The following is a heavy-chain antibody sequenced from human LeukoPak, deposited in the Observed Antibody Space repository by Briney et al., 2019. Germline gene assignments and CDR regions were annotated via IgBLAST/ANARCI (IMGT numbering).Heavy chain of an antibody. D-gene: IGHD3-10*02. Sequence: GGSLRLSCAASGFTFSSYEMNWVRQSPGKGLEWVSYISSSGSTIYYADSVKGRFTISRDNAKNSLYLQMNSLRPEDTAVYYCAELGITMIGGVWGKGTTVTISS. CDR1: GFTFSSYE. V-gene: IGHV3-48*03. CDR2: ISSSGSTI. J-gene: IGHJ6*04. CDR3: AELGITMIGGV.